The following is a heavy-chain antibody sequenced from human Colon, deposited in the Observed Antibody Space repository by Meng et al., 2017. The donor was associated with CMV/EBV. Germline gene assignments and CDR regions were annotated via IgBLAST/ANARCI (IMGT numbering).Heavy chain of an antibody. D-gene: IGHD3-3*01. CDR3: AHLYDFRTGSLDYFDY. CDR2: IYWNDDK. J-gene: IGHJ4*02. V-gene: IGHV2-5*01. Sequence: FSLSTSVVGVGWIRQPPGKALEWLALIYWNDDKRYNPSLKSRLTITKDTSKNQVVLTMTNMDPVDTATYYCAHLYDFRTGSLDYFDYWGQGTLVTVSS. CDR1: FSLSTSVVG.